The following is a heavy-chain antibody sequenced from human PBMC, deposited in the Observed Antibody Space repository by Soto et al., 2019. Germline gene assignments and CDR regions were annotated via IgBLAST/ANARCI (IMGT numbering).Heavy chain of an antibody. J-gene: IGHJ6*02. CDR3: ARESVGAVAGTYVMDV. CDR1: GGSISSYY. CDR2: IYYSGST. Sequence: PSETLSLTCTVSGGSISSYYWSWIRQPPGKGLEWIGYIYYSGSTNYNPSLKSRVTISVDTSKNQFSLKLSSVTAADTAVYYCARESVGAVAGTYVMDVWGQGTTVTVSS. D-gene: IGHD6-19*01. V-gene: IGHV4-59*01.